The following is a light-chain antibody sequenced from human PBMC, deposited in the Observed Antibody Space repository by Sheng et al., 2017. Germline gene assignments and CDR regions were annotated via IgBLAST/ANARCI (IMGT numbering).Light chain of an antibody. J-gene: IGKJ1*01. V-gene: IGKV3-15*01. CDR1: QSVGNN. CDR2: GAS. Sequence: EIVMTQSPATLSVSPGERATLSCRASQSVGNNLAWFQQMPGQVPRLLIYGASTRATGVPARFSASGSETEFTLTISSLQSEDFAVYYCQQRSNWPWTFGQGTKVEIK. CDR3: QQRSNWPWT.